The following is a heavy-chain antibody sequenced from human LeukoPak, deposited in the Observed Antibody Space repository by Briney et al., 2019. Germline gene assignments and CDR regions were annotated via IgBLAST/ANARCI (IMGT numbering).Heavy chain of an antibody. Sequence: PGGSLRLSCAASGFTFSRNGMTWVRQAPGKGLEWVSAISGSGGNTYYADSVKGRFTISRDNSKNTLYLQMNSLRAEDTAVYYCVSPRNDFWSGYYSYYYYYMDVWGKGTTVTVSS. CDR2: ISGSGGNT. D-gene: IGHD3-3*01. CDR1: GFTFSRNG. J-gene: IGHJ6*03. CDR3: VSPRNDFWSGYYSYYYYYMDV. V-gene: IGHV3-23*01.